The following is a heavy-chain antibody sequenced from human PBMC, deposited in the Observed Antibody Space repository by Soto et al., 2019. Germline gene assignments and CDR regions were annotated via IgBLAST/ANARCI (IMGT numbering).Heavy chain of an antibody. Sequence: SETLALTRTVSGGSISSYYWSWIRQPPGKGLEWIGYIYYSGSTNYNPSLKSRVTISVDTSRNQFSLKLSSVTAADTAVYYCARDMPGGGFDYWGQGTLVTVSS. J-gene: IGHJ4*02. CDR2: IYYSGST. V-gene: IGHV4-59*01. CDR3: ARDMPGGGFDY. CDR1: GGSISSYY. D-gene: IGHD2-2*01.